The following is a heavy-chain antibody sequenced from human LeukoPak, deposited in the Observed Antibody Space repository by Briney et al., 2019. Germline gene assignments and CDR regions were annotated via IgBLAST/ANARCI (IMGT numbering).Heavy chain of an antibody. CDR1: GFTFTGFF. Sequence: PGGSLRLSCAASGFTFTGFFMSWLRQAPGKGLEWVANINRDGTETYYVGSVKGRFTISIDNAKNSVYLQMNSLRVEDTAVYYCAKARIAADWGQGTLVTVSS. CDR2: INRDGTET. J-gene: IGHJ4*02. V-gene: IGHV3-7*03. D-gene: IGHD6-13*01. CDR3: AKARIAAD.